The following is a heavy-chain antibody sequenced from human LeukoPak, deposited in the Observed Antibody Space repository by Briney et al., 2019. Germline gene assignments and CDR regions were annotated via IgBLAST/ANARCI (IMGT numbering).Heavy chain of an antibody. CDR1: GFTVSPNY. CDR3: AAENTHYFDY. Sequence: GGSLRLSCATSGFTVSPNYMSWVRQAPGKGLEWVSVINRSGSPYYADPVKGRFTISRDSSKNTLYLQMNNLRAEDTAVYYCAAENTHYFDYWGRGTLATVSS. D-gene: IGHD2-2*02. CDR2: INRSGSP. J-gene: IGHJ4*02. V-gene: IGHV3-53*01.